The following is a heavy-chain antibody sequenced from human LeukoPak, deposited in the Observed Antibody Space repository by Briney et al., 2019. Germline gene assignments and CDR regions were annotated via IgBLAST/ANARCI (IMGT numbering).Heavy chain of an antibody. J-gene: IGHJ5*02. CDR3: ARQGRRYGSGSYYRT. D-gene: IGHD3-10*01. CDR2: IYNGGST. V-gene: IGHV4-30-4*01. Sequence: SQTLSLTCTVSGGSISSGDYYWSWIRQPPGKGLEWIEYIYNGGSTYYNPSLKSRVTISVDTSKNQFSLKLSSVTAADTAVYYCARQGRRYGSGSYYRTWGQGTLVTVSS. CDR1: GGSISSGDYY.